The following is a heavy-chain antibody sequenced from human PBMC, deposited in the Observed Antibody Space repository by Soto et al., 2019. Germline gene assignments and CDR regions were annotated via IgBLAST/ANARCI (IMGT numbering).Heavy chain of an antibody. CDR3: ARTDTAIFYGMEV. Sequence: SETLSLTCAVYGGSFSAYYWSWIRQPPGKGLEWIGEIDHSGSTNYNPSLESRVTISVDTSKNQFSLKVSSVTAADTAVYQCARTDTAIFYGMEVWGQGTTVTVSS. CDR2: IDHSGST. D-gene: IGHD4-17*01. V-gene: IGHV4-34*01. J-gene: IGHJ6*02. CDR1: GGSFSAYY.